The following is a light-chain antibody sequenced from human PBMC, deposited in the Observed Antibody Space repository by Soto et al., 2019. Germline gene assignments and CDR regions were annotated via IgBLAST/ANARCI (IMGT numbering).Light chain of an antibody. J-gene: IGKJ4*01. Sequence: EIVMTQSPGTLSVSPGERATLSCRASQSVSSNLAWYQQKPGQAPRLLIYGASTRATGIPARFSGSGSGTKFTLTISSLQSEDFAVYYCQQYNNWPPLTFGGGTKVDIK. V-gene: IGKV3-15*01. CDR2: GAS. CDR1: QSVSSN. CDR3: QQYNNWPPLT.